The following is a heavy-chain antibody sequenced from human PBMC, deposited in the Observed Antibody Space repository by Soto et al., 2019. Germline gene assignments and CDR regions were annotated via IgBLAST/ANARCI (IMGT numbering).Heavy chain of an antibody. Sequence: GGSLRLSCAASGFTFSSYALNWVRQAPGKGLEWVSTISGSGGSTYYADSVKGRFTISRDNSKNTLYLQMNSLRAEDTAVYYCARSGSESYYAYWGQGTLVTVSS. D-gene: IGHD3-10*01. CDR2: ISGSGGST. CDR3: ARSGSESYYAY. CDR1: GFTFSSYA. J-gene: IGHJ4*02. V-gene: IGHV3-23*01.